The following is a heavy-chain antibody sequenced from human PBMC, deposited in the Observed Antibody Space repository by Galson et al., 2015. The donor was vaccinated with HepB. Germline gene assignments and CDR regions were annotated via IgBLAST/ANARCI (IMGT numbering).Heavy chain of an antibody. CDR3: AKASGSYPNYFDY. D-gene: IGHD1-26*01. CDR1: GFSFSSYD. CDR2: ISYDGSNK. J-gene: IGHJ4*02. Sequence: SLRLSCAASGFSFSSYDMHWVRQAPGKGLEWVAVISYDGSNKYYADSVKGRFTISRDNSKNTLYLQMNSLRAGDTAVFHCAKASGSYPNYFDYWGQGTLVTVSS. V-gene: IGHV3-30*18.